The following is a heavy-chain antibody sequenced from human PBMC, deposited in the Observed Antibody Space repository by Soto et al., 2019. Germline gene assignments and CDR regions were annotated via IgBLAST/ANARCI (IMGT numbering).Heavy chain of an antibody. CDR3: ARDGMDIVATIGVDY. CDR2: ISAYNGNT. J-gene: IGHJ4*02. CDR1: GYTFTSYG. Sequence: ASVKASCKASGYTFTSYGISWVRQAPGQGLEWMGWISAYNGNTNYAQKLQGRVTMTTDTSTSTAYMELRSLRSDDTAVYYCARDGMDIVATIGVDYWGQGTLVTVSS. D-gene: IGHD5-12*01. V-gene: IGHV1-18*01.